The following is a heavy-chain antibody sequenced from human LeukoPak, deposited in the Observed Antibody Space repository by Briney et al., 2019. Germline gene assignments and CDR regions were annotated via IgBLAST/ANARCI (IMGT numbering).Heavy chain of an antibody. V-gene: IGHV4-39*01. CDR3: ARPRGYSYGSSFDY. Sequence: PSETLSLTCTVSGGSISSSSYYWGWIRQPPGQGLEWIGSIYYSGSTYYNPSLKSRVTISVDTSKNQFSLKLSSVTAADTAVYYCARPRGYSYGSSFDYWGQGTLVTVSS. J-gene: IGHJ4*02. D-gene: IGHD5-18*01. CDR1: GGSISSSSYY. CDR2: IYYSGST.